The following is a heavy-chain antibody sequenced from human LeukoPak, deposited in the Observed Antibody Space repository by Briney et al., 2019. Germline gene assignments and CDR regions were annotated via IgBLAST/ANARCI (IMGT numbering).Heavy chain of an antibody. V-gene: IGHV4-34*01. CDR1: GGSFSGYY. Sequence: PSETLSLTCAVYGGSFSGYYWSWIRQPPGKGLEWIGEINHSGSTNYNPSLKSRVTISVDTSKNQFSLKLSSVTAADTAVYYCAREVSSGKQWLVRSDAFDIWGQGTMVTVSS. D-gene: IGHD6-19*01. J-gene: IGHJ3*02. CDR3: AREVSSGKQWLVRSDAFDI. CDR2: INHSGST.